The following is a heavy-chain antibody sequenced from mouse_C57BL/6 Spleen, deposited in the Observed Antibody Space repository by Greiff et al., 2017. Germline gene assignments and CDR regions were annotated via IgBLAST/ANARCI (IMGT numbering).Heavy chain of an antibody. CDR3: TVDYGVGYFDY. CDR2: IRLKSDNYAT. V-gene: IGHV6-3*01. Sequence: EVQLVESGGGLVQPGGSMKLSCVASGFTFSNYWMNWVRQSPEKGLEWVAQIRLKSDNYATHYAESVKGRFTISKDDSKSSVYLHMNNLRAEDTGIYYCTVDYGVGYFDYWGQGTTLTVSS. J-gene: IGHJ2*01. CDR1: GFTFSNYW. D-gene: IGHD2-4*01.